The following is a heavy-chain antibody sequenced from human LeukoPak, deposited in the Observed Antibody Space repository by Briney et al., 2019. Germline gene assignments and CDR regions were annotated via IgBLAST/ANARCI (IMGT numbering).Heavy chain of an antibody. J-gene: IGHJ1*01. Sequence: PGGSLRLSRAASGFTFSSYWMHSVRHPPGNGLVLVSRIKSDGKTNYADSVKGRFTISRDNAKNTVSLQMNSLRAEDTGVYYCARAPSEIGGYYPEYFRHWGQGTLVTVSS. D-gene: IGHD3-22*01. CDR3: ARAPSEIGGYYPEYFRH. CDR2: IKSDGKT. CDR1: GFTFSSYW. V-gene: IGHV3-74*01.